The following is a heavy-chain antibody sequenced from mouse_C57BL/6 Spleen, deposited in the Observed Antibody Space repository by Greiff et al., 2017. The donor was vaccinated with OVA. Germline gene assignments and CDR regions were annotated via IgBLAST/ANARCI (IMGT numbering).Heavy chain of an antibody. V-gene: IGHV5-4*01. CDR3: ARDGGLGEGDY. Sequence: EVKLMESGGGLVKPGGSLKLSCAASGFTFSSYAMSWVRQTPEKMLEWVATISDGGSYTYYPDNVKGRFTISRDNAKNNLYLQMSHLKSEDTAMYYCARDGGLGEGDYWGQGTTLTVSS. CDR1: GFTFSSYA. D-gene: IGHD4-1*01. J-gene: IGHJ2*01. CDR2: ISDGGSYT.